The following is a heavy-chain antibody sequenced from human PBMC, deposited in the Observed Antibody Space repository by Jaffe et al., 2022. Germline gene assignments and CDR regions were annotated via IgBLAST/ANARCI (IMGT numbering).Heavy chain of an antibody. CDR1: GYTFTGYY. D-gene: IGHD3-16*01. CDR2: INPNSGGT. CDR3: ASEWSPGDYGGYWYFDL. Sequence: QVQLVQSGAEVKKPGASVKVSCKASGYTFTGYYMHWVRQAPGQGLEWMGRINPNSGGTNYAQKFQGRVTMTRDTSISTAYMELSRLRSDDTAVYYCASEWSPGDYGGYWYFDLWGRGTLVTVSS. J-gene: IGHJ2*01. V-gene: IGHV1-2*06.